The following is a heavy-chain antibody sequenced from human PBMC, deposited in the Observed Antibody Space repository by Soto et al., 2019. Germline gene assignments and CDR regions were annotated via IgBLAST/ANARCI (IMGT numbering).Heavy chain of an antibody. CDR2: VIPILGTT. CDR3: ARLGHPGH. Sequence: QVQLVQSGAEVKKTGSSVKVSCTASGGSLRNSVISWVRQAPAQRLEWMGGVIPILGTTNYAQKFQGRVTMTADEATSTAYMDLSSLSTDDTAVYYCARLGHPGHWGPGTLDIVYS. V-gene: IGHV1-69*01. J-gene: IGHJ4*02. CDR1: GGSLRNSV.